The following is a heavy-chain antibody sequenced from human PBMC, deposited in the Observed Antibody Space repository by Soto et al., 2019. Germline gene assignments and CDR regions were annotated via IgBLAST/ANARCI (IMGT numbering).Heavy chain of an antibody. CDR2: IYYSGST. Sequence: QVQLQESGPGLVKPSETLSLTCTVSGGSISSYYWSWIRQPPGKGLEWIGYIYYSGSTNYNPSLKSRVTISVDMSKKQFSLKLSSVTAADTAVYYCARVRGYSYGYGSFDYWGQGTLVTVSS. V-gene: IGHV4-59*01. D-gene: IGHD5-18*01. J-gene: IGHJ4*02. CDR1: GGSISSYY. CDR3: ARVRGYSYGYGSFDY.